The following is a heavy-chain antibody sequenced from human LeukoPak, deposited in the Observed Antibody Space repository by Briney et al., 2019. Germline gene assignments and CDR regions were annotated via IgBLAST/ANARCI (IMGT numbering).Heavy chain of an antibody. D-gene: IGHD2-15*01. J-gene: IGHJ4*02. CDR3: AVVAATTDFDY. CDR2: IIPIFGTA. V-gene: IGHV1-69*05. Sequence: SVKVSCKASGDTFSSYAISWVRQAPGQGLEWMGRIIPIFGTANYAQKFQGRVTITTDESTSTAYMELSSLRSEDTAVYYCAVVAATTDFDYWGQGTLVTVSS. CDR1: GDTFSSYA.